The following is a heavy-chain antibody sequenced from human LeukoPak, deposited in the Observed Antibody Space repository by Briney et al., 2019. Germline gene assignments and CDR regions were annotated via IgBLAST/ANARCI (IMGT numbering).Heavy chain of an antibody. CDR1: GYTFTTYA. V-gene: IGHV7-4-1*02. CDR3: ARLYGSGNYYTWFDP. J-gene: IGHJ5*02. Sequence: ASVKVSCKASGYTFTTYALNWVRQAPGQGLEWMGWINTNTGNPTYAQGFTGRFVFSLDTSVNTAYLEISGLKAEDTAVYYCARLYGSGNYYTWFDPWGQGTLVTVSS. CDR2: INTNTGNP. D-gene: IGHD3-10*01.